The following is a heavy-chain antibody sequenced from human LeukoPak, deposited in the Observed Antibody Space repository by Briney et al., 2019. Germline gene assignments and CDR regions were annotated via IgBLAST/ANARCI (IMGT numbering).Heavy chain of an antibody. V-gene: IGHV1-2*02. Sequence: GASVKVSCKASGYTSTGYYMHWVRQAPGQGLEWMGWINPNSGGTNYAQKFQGRVTMTRDTSISTAYMELSRLRSDDTAGYYCARVGPRGDSYGYYYWGQGTLVTVSS. CDR2: INPNSGGT. CDR3: ARVGPRGDSYGYYY. D-gene: IGHD5-18*01. J-gene: IGHJ4*02. CDR1: GYTSTGYY.